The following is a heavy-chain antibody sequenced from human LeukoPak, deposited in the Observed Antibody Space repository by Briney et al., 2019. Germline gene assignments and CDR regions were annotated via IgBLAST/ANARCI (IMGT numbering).Heavy chain of an antibody. V-gene: IGHV4-31*03. Sequence: PSETLSLTCTVSGGSISSGGYYWSWIRQHPGKGLEWFGYIYYSGSTYYNPSLKSRVTISVDTSKNQFSLKVSSVTAAETAVYYCARDPRGYSGYDLDAFDIWGQGTMVTVSS. CDR2: IYYSGST. CDR3: ARDPRGYSGYDLDAFDI. J-gene: IGHJ3*02. D-gene: IGHD5-12*01. CDR1: GGSISSGGYY.